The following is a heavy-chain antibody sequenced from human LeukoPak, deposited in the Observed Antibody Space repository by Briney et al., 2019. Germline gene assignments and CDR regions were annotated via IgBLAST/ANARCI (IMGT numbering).Heavy chain of an antibody. CDR1: GASISSGSHY. D-gene: IGHD5-12*01. CDR2: ICYDGST. CDR3: ASRDIVATINANTLSEN. Sequence: SETLSLTCSVSGASISSGSHYWGWIRQPPGKGLEWIATICYDGSTHYSPSLKSRVTISVDSSKNRLSLKLRSVTAEDTAVYFCASRDIVATINANTLSENWGQGTLVTVSS. V-gene: IGHV4-39*01. J-gene: IGHJ4*02.